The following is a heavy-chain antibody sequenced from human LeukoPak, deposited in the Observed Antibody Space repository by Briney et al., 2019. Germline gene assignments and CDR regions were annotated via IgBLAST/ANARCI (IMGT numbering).Heavy chain of an antibody. D-gene: IGHD3-22*01. V-gene: IGHV3-23*01. CDR1: GFTFSIYA. Sequence: PGGSLRLSCAASGFTFSIYAMSWVRQAPGKGLEWVSAISGSGGSTYYADSVKGRFTISRDNSKNTLYLQMNSLRAEDTAVYYCAKLTYYYDSSGSYYFDYWGQGTLVTVSS. J-gene: IGHJ4*02. CDR3: AKLTYYYDSSGSYYFDY. CDR2: ISGSGGST.